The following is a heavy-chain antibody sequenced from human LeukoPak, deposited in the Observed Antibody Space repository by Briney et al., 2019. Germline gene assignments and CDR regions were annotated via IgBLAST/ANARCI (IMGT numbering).Heavy chain of an antibody. J-gene: IGHJ5*02. CDR1: GFTFSSYA. V-gene: IGHV3-23*01. D-gene: IGHD6-19*01. CDR2: ISGSGGST. Sequence: GGSLRLSCAASGFTFSSYAMSWVRQAPGKGLEWVSAISGSGGSTYYADSVKGRFTISRDNSKNTLYLQMNSLRAEDTAVYYCARDQRSSPAPNWFDPWGQGTLVTVSS. CDR3: ARDQRSSPAPNWFDP.